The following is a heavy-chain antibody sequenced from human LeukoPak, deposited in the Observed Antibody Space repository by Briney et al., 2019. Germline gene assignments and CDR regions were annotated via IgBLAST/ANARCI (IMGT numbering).Heavy chain of an antibody. V-gene: IGHV7-4-1*02. Sequence: ASVKVSCKASGYTFTSYAMNWVRQAPGQGLEWMGWINTNTGSPTYAEGFTRRFVFSLDTSVSTAYLQISNLKVEDTAVYYCAREEGIYSDYENWFDPWGQGTLVTVSS. CDR2: INTNTGSP. D-gene: IGHD4-11*01. CDR3: AREEGIYSDYENWFDP. CDR1: GYTFTSYA. J-gene: IGHJ5*02.